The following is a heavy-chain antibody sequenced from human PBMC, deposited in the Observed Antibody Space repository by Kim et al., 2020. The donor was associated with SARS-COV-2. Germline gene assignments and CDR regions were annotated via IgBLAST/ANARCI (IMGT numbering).Heavy chain of an antibody. Sequence: KGRVTISVDTAKNQFSLKLSSVTAADTAVYYCARGRGWNYYGSGSYLDVWGQGTTVTVSS. D-gene: IGHD3-10*01. CDR3: ARGRGWNYYGSGSYLDV. V-gene: IGHV4-39*07. J-gene: IGHJ6*02.